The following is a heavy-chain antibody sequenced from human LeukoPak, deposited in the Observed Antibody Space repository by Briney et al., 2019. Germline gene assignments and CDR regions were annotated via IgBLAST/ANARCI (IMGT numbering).Heavy chain of an antibody. CDR1: GGSISSGGYY. CDR3: ARDGRDGYNLGSALDY. D-gene: IGHD5-24*01. Sequence: PSETLSLTCTVSGGSISSGGYYWSWIRQHPGKGLEWIGYIYYSGSTYYNPSLKSRVTISVDTSKNQFSLKLSSVTAADTAVYYCARDGRDGYNLGSALDYWGQGTLVTVSS. J-gene: IGHJ4*02. CDR2: IYYSGST. V-gene: IGHV4-30-4*08.